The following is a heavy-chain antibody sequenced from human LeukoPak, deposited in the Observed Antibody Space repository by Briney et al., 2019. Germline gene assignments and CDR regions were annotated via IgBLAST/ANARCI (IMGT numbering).Heavy chain of an antibody. V-gene: IGHV5-51*01. CDR1: GYSFTNYW. CDR3: ARTGCSSTSCYWFDP. D-gene: IGHD2-2*01. Sequence: GESLKISCQASGYSFTNYWIGWVRQMPGKGLEWMGIIYPGDSDTRYSPSFQGQVTISADKSISTAYLQWNSLKASDTAGYYCARTGCSSTSCYWFDPWGQGTLVTVSS. J-gene: IGHJ5*02. CDR2: IYPGDSDT.